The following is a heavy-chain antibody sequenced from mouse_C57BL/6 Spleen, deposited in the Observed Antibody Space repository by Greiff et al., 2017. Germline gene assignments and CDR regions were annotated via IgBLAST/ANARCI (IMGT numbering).Heavy chain of an antibody. CDR2: IDPSDSYT. CDR1: GYTFTSYW. CDR3: ARGNWDGY. D-gene: IGHD4-1*01. V-gene: IGHV1-69*01. J-gene: IGHJ2*01. Sequence: QVQLQQPGAELVMPGASVKLSCKASGYTFTSYWMHWVKQRPGQGLEWIGEIDPSDSYTNYNQKFKGKSTLTVDKSSSTAYMQLSSLTSEASAVYYCARGNWDGYWGQGTTLTVSS.